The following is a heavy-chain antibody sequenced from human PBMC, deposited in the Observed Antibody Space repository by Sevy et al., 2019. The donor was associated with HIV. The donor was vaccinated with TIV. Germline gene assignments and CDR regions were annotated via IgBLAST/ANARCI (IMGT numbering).Heavy chain of an antibody. CDR1: GYTFTSYD. CDR3: ARGLRSLEWLQYIYYFDY. Sequence: ASVKVSCKASGYTFTSYDINWVRQATGQGLEWMGWMNPNSGNTGYAQKFQGRVTMTRNTSISTAYMELSSLRSEDTAVYYCARGLRSLEWLQYIYYFDYWGQGTLVTVSS. D-gene: IGHD3-3*01. J-gene: IGHJ4*02. V-gene: IGHV1-8*01. CDR2: MNPNSGNT.